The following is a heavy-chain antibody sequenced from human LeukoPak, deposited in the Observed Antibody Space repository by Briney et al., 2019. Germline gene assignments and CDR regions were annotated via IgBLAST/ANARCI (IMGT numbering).Heavy chain of an antibody. Sequence: SETLSLTCTVSGGSISSGSYYWSWIRQPAGKGLEWIRSIYYSGSTYYNPSLKSRVTISVDTAKNQFSLKLSSVTAADTAVYYCARLPSGYLWGDWGQGTLVTVSS. J-gene: IGHJ4*02. CDR2: IYYSGST. D-gene: IGHD3-22*01. V-gene: IGHV4-39*01. CDR1: GGSISSGSYY. CDR3: ARLPSGYLWGD.